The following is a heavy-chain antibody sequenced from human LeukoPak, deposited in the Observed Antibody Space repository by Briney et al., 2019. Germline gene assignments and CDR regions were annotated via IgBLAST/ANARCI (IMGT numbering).Heavy chain of an antibody. CDR1: GLTFSNYA. CDR3: AKAHDYGGNTNYFDF. J-gene: IGHJ4*02. V-gene: IGHV3-23*01. Sequence: PGGPLRLSCAASGLTFSNYAMSWVRQPPGKGLEWVSVISGRGGSTYYAESVKGRFTISRDKSENTLYLQMNSLRAEDTAIYYCAKAHDYGGNTNYFDFWGQGTLVTVSS. CDR2: ISGRGGST. D-gene: IGHD4-23*01.